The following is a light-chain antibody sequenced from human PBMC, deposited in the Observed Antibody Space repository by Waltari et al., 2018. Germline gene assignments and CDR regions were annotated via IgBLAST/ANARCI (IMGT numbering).Light chain of an antibody. V-gene: IGKV3-11*01. CDR2: DTF. J-gene: IGKJ3*01. CDR3: LHRSNWPPLFT. Sequence: ELVLTQSPVPLSLSPGERATLSCRASQSVSRYLAWYQQKPGQAPRLLIYDTFSRASGIPARFSGSGSGMDFTLTISSLEPEDFAVYYCLHRSNWPPLFTFGPGTKVDIK. CDR1: QSVSRY.